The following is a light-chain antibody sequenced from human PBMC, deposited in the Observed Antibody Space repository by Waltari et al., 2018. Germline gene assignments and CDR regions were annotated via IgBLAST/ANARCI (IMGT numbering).Light chain of an antibody. CDR1: TSDVGGHNY. V-gene: IGLV2-8*01. CDR2: EVS. CDR3: SSYAGSNNLV. J-gene: IGLJ1*01. Sequence: QSALTQPPSASGSPGQSVTIPCTGTTSDVGGHNYVSWYQQHPGKAPKLMIYEVSKRPSGVPDRFSGSKSGNTASLTVSGLQAEDEADYYCSSYAGSNNLVFGTGTRVTVL.